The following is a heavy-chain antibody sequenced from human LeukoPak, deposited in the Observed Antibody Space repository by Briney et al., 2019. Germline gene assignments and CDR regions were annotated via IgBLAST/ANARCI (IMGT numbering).Heavy chain of an antibody. CDR1: GGSFSSGSYY. V-gene: IGHV4-61*01. CDR3: ARSTGSQLLWFGEFDY. CDR2: IYYSGST. J-gene: IGHJ4*02. D-gene: IGHD3-10*01. Sequence: SETLSLTCTVSGGSFSSGSYYWGWLRQPPGTGREWVGYIYYSGSTNYDPSLKSRVTISVDTSKNQFSLKLSSVTAADTAVYYCARSTGSQLLWFGEFDYWGQGTLVTVSS.